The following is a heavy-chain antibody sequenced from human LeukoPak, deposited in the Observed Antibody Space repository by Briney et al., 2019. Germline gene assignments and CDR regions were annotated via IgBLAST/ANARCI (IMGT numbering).Heavy chain of an antibody. V-gene: IGHV4-59*02. D-gene: IGHD5-18*01. J-gene: IGHJ4*02. CDR3: ARAGGGDTSQDLNY. CDR2: IRFSGST. CDR1: GVSVSNYY. Sequence: PSETLSLTCIVSGVSVSNYYWSWIRQPPGKGLEWIGSIRFSGSTNYNPSLNSRGTISVDTSKNQFFLRLTSVTAADTAVYYCARAGGGDTSQDLNYWGQGILVTVSS.